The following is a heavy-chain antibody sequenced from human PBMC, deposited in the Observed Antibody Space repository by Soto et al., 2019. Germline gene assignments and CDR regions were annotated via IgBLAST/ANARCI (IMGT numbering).Heavy chain of an antibody. D-gene: IGHD2-15*01. CDR1: VGSFSGYY. V-gene: IGHV4-34*01. Sequence: SLNCAVYVGSFSGYYWSWIRQPPGKGLEWIGEINHSGSTNYNPSLKSRVTISVDTSKNQFSLKLSSVTAADTAVYYCARGQYCSGGSCYVYFQHWGQGTLVTVSS. J-gene: IGHJ1*01. CDR3: ARGQYCSGGSCYVYFQH. CDR2: INHSGST.